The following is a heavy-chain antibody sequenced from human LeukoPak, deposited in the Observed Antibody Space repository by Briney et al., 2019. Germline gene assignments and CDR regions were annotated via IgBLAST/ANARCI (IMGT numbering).Heavy chain of an antibody. V-gene: IGHV4-4*08. Sequence: SETLSLTCTVPGGSISSYYGSWFRQPPGKGLGWIGYIYTSGSTNYNPSLKSRVTISVDTSKNHFSLKLSSVTAADTAVYYCARHQRAMVRGVAPPLYFDYWGQGTLVTVSS. CDR2: IYTSGST. J-gene: IGHJ4*02. CDR3: ARHQRAMVRGVAPPLYFDY. D-gene: IGHD3-10*01. CDR1: GGSISSYY.